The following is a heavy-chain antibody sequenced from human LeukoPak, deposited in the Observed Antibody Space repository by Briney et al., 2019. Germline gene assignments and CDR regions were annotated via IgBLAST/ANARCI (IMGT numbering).Heavy chain of an antibody. CDR2: ISNNGGST. D-gene: IGHD2-15*01. J-gene: IGHJ4*02. V-gene: IGHV3-23*01. Sequence: PGGSLRLSCAATGFTFSNYAMSWVRQAPGRGLEWVSAISNNGGSTYDADSMKGRFTISRGNSKNTLHLQMNSLRAEDTAVYHCARQLGYCSDGSCYFDYWGQGTLVTVSS. CDR3: ARQLGYCSDGSCYFDY. CDR1: GFTFSNYA.